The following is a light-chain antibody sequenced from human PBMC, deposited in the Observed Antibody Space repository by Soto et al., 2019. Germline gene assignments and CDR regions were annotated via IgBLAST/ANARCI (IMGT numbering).Light chain of an antibody. J-gene: IGKJ3*01. CDR1: HDITSY. CDR3: QKCDYLPI. CDR2: DAS. V-gene: IGKV1-33*01. Sequence: DIQMTQSPSSLSASVGDRVTITCQASHDITSYLNWYQHKPGKATKLLIYDASILEAGVPSRFSGSGSGTHFTFTISSLQPEDVATYYCQKCDYLPIFGPGTTVDFK.